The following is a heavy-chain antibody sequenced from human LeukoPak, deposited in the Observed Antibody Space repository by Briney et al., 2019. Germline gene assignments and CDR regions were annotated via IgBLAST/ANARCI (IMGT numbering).Heavy chain of an antibody. V-gene: IGHV4-59*11. CDR3: ARNCPYGGFDY. J-gene: IGHJ4*02. CDR1: GGSISGHY. CDR2: IYSLGST. Sequence: PSETLSLTCIVSGGSISGHYWSWIRQPPGRGLEWIGYIYSLGSTNYNPSLESRVTISVDTSNIQFSLTLSSVTAADTAVYYCARNCPYGGFDYWGQGILVTVSS. D-gene: IGHD4-23*01.